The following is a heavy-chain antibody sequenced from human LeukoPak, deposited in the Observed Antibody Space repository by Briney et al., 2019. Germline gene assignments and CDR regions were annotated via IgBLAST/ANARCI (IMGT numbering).Heavy chain of an antibody. CDR1: GGSFSSNTYY. V-gene: IGHV4-39*07. CDR3: ARGSRTGIRSSSWYNPMVGRIWGGVYYYYYYMDV. Sequence: SETLSLTCTVSGGSFSSNTYYWGWIRQPPGKGLEWIGSIHYSGSTYYNPSLKSRVTISIDTSKNQFSLKLSSVTAADTAVYYCARGSRTGIRSSSWYNPMVGRIWGGVYYYYYYMDVWGKGTTVTVSS. D-gene: IGHD6-13*01. CDR2: IHYSGST. J-gene: IGHJ6*03.